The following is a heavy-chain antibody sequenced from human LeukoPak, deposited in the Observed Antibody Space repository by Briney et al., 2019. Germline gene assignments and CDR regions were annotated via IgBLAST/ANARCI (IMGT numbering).Heavy chain of an antibody. CDR2: INKEGSDQ. V-gene: IGHV3-7*04. CDR3: VREVPGIMVAFDL. D-gene: IGHD2-2*01. J-gene: IGHJ3*01. CDR1: GFTFTVYW. Sequence: GGSLRLSCAASGFTFTVYWMSWVRQAPGKGLEWLANINKEGSDQYYVDSVKGRFTISRDNAQNSIYLQVNSLRADDTAVYYCVREVPGIMVAFDLWGQGAMLSVSS.